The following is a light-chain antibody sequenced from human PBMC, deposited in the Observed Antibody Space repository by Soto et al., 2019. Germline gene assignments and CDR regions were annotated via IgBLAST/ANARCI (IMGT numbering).Light chain of an antibody. CDR2: KAS. V-gene: IGKV1-5*03. CDR3: QQYNNWPWT. Sequence: DIQLIQSPSTLSGSVGARGTITCRASQTISSWLAWYQQKQAKAPKHLIYKASTLKSGVPSRCSGSGSGTAFTPTISSRQSEDFAVYYCQQYNNWPWTFGQGTKV. J-gene: IGKJ1*01. CDR1: QTISSW.